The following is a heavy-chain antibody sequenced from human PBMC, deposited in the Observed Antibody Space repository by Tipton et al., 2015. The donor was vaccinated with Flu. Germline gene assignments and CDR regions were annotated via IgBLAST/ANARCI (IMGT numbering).Heavy chain of an antibody. D-gene: IGHD3-22*01. J-gene: IGHJ3*02. CDR2: IIPIFGTA. Sequence: QLVQSGAAVKKPGSSVKVSCKASGGTFSSYAISWVRQAPGQGLEWMGGIIPIFGTANYAQKFQGRVTITADKSTSTAYMELSSLRSEDTAVYYCARVTSYYYDSSANAFDIWGQGTMVTVAS. CDR3: ARVTSYYYDSSANAFDI. CDR1: GGTFSSYA. V-gene: IGHV1-69*06.